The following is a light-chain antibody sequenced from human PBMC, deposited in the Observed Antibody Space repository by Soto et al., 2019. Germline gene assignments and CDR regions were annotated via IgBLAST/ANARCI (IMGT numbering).Light chain of an antibody. CDR2: GAS. CDR3: QQYSNWPRLT. V-gene: IGKV3D-15*01. Sequence: EIILTQSPDTVSLSPGERATLSCRASQTVSSNYLAWCQQRPGQAPRLLIYGASTRAAGIPDRFSGSGSGTEFTLTISSLHSEDFAVYYCQQYSNWPRLTFGGGTKVDIK. CDR1: QTVSSN. J-gene: IGKJ4*01.